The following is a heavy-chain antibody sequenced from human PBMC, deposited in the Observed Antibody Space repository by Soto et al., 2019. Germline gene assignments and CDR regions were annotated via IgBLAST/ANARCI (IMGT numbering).Heavy chain of an antibody. CDR3: ARVIVVVVAATRVNWFDP. CDR2: IYYRGST. D-gene: IGHD2-15*01. Sequence: SETLSLTWPVSGGSISSGGYYWSWIRQHPGKGLEWIRYIYYRGSTYYNPSLKSRVTISVDTSKNQFSVKLSSVTAADTAVYYCARVIVVVVAATRVNWFDPWGQGTLVTVSS. CDR1: GGSISSGGYY. V-gene: IGHV4-31*02. J-gene: IGHJ5*02.